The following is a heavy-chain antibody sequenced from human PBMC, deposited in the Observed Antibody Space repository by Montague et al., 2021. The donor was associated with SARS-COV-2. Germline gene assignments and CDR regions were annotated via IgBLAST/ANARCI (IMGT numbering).Heavy chain of an antibody. CDR3: ARGAYNRYWYKY. CDR1: AGSISSRSNY. Sequence: SETLSLTCTVSAGSISSRSNYWGWIRQPPGMGLQWIGSVDHGGSTYYSPSLKSRVTISLDTSKNQFSLNLSSVTAADTAVYYCARGAYNRYWYKYWGQGALVTVSS. J-gene: IGHJ4*02. V-gene: IGHV4-39*07. D-gene: IGHD2-8*02. CDR2: VDHGGST.